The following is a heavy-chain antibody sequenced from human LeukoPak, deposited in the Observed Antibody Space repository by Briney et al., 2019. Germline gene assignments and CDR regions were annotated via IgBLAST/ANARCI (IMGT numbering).Heavy chain of an antibody. Sequence: PSVKVSCKSSGYTFTVYYMHWVRQAPGQGLEWMGWINPNSGGTNYAQKFQGRVTMTRDTSISTDYMELSRLRSDDTAVYYCARGKYQLDFDYWGQGTLVTVSS. J-gene: IGHJ4*02. CDR3: ARGKYQLDFDY. CDR2: INPNSGGT. CDR1: GYTFTVYY. V-gene: IGHV1-2*02. D-gene: IGHD2-2*01.